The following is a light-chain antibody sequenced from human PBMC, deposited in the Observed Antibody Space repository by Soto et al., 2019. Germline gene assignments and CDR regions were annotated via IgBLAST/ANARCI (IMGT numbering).Light chain of an antibody. CDR2: DAS. J-gene: IGKJ1*01. CDR3: QQYNSYSWT. V-gene: IGKV1-5*01. CDR1: QSISSW. Sequence: DIQMTQSPSTLSASVGDRVTITCWASQSISSWLAWYQQKPGKAPKLLIYDASSLESGVPSRFSGSGSGTEFTLTISSLQHDDFATYYCQQYNSYSWTFGQGTKVDI.